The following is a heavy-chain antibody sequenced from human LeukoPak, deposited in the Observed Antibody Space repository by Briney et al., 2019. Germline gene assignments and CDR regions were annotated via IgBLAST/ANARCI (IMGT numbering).Heavy chain of an antibody. Sequence: ASVKVSCKASGYTFTSYDINWVRQATGQGVEWMGWMNPNSGNRGYAQKFQGRVTMTRNTSISTAYMELSSLRSEDTAVYYCARGGTYYDILTGYYPLKLAYYYYGMDVWGQGTTVTVSS. CDR2: MNPNSGNR. J-gene: IGHJ6*02. D-gene: IGHD3-9*01. CDR3: ARGGTYYDILTGYYPLKLAYYYYGMDV. V-gene: IGHV1-8*01. CDR1: GYTFTSYD.